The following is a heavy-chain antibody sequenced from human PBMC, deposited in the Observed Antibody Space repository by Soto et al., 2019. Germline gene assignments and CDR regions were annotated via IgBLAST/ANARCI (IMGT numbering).Heavy chain of an antibody. CDR1: GFTFRSYA. J-gene: IGHJ4*02. V-gene: IGHV3-30*04. CDR2: ISRDGTNK. Sequence: XESLRLSCAASGFTFRSYAIHWVRQAPGKGLEWVAVISRDGTNKYYVDSVKGRFTISRDNSKDTVYLQMNSLRDEDSAMFYCARSRSGAVADSFDFWGQGTLVTVSS. D-gene: IGHD3-10*01. CDR3: ARSRSGAVADSFDF.